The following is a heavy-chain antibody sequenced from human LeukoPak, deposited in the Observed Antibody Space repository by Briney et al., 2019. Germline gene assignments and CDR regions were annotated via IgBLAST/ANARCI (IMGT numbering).Heavy chain of an antibody. D-gene: IGHD3-22*01. J-gene: IGHJ4*02. V-gene: IGHV3-9*03. CDR3: AKAASSGYLSY. CDR1: GFTFDDYA. CDR2: ISWNSGSI. Sequence: SLRLSCAASGFTFDDYAMHWVRPAPGKGLERVSGISWNSGSIGYADSVKGRFTISRDNAKNSLYLQMNSLRAEDMALYYCAKAASSGYLSYWGQGTLVTVSS.